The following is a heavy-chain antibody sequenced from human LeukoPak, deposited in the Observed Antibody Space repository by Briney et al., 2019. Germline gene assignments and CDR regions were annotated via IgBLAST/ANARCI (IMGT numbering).Heavy chain of an antibody. CDR3: ARDHRVTMVRGGIKRAIWFDP. J-gene: IGHJ5*02. CDR1: GGSISSYY. V-gene: IGHV4-59*01. CDR2: IYYSGST. D-gene: IGHD3-10*01. Sequence: SETLSLTCTVSGGSISSYYWSWLRQPPGKGLEGIGYIYYSGSTNYNPSLKSPVTISVNTSKNQFSLKLSSVTAADTAVYYFARDHRVTMVRGGIKRAIWFDPWGQGTLVTVSS.